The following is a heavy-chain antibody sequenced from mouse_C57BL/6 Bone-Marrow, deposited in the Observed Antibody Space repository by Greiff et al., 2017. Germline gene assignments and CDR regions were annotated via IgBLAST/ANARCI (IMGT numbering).Heavy chain of an antibody. CDR3: ARDQDYSNYHWYFDV. Sequence: EVQVVESEGGLVQPGSSMKLSCTASGFTFSDYYMAWVRQVPEKGLEWVANINYDGSSTYYLDSLKSRFIISRDNAKNILYLQMSSLKSEDTATYYCARDQDYSNYHWYFDVWGTGTTVTVSS. V-gene: IGHV5-16*01. J-gene: IGHJ1*03. CDR2: INYDGSST. CDR1: GFTFSDYY. D-gene: IGHD2-5*01.